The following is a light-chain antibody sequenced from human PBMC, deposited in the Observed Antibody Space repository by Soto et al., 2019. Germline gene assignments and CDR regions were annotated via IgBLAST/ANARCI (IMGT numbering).Light chain of an antibody. Sequence: DIQMTQSPSSLSASVGDRVTISCRGSQGISSWLAWYQQKPGKAPRLLIYKASSLASGVPSRFSGSGSGTEFTLTISSLQPDDFATYYCQQYRTFGQWTKVDLK. CDR3: QQYRT. J-gene: IGKJ1*01. V-gene: IGKV1-5*03. CDR1: QGISSW. CDR2: KAS.